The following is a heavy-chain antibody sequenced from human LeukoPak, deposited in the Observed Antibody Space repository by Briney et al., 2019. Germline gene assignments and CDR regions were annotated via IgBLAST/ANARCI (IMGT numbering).Heavy chain of an antibody. CDR2: ISYDGSNK. CDR3: AMGRVATDFFFDY. Sequence: GGSLRLSCAASGFTFSSYGMHWVRQAPGKGLEWVAVISYDGSNKYYADSVKGRFTISRDNSKNTLYLQMNSLRAEDTAVYYCAMGRVATDFFFDYWGQGTLVTVSS. D-gene: IGHD5-12*01. CDR1: GFTFSSYG. J-gene: IGHJ4*02. V-gene: IGHV3-30*03.